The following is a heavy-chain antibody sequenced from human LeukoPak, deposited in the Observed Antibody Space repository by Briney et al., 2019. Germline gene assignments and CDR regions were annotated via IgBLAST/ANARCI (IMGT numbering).Heavy chain of an antibody. Sequence: SETLSLTCTVSGGSISSYYWSWIRQPPGKGLEWIGCIYYSGSTNYNPSLKSRVTISVDTSKNQFSLKLSSVTAADTAVYYCARVEGGYYDTPFDYWGQGTLVTVSS. CDR1: GGSISSYY. CDR2: IYYSGST. V-gene: IGHV4-59*01. D-gene: IGHD3-22*01. J-gene: IGHJ4*02. CDR3: ARVEGGYYDTPFDY.